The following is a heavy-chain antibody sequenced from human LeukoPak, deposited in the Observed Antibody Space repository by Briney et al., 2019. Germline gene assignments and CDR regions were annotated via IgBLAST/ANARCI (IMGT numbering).Heavy chain of an antibody. J-gene: IGHJ6*02. CDR3: AGALFAGAFYGMDV. Sequence: GGSLRPSCAASGFTFSIYGMHWVRQAPNKGLEWVAIIWNDGSNKYYADSVKGRFTISRDNSKNTLYLQMNSLRAEDTAVYYCAGALFAGAFYGMDVWGQGTTVTVSS. CDR2: IWNDGSNK. CDR1: GFTFSIYG. V-gene: IGHV3-33*01. D-gene: IGHD3-10*01.